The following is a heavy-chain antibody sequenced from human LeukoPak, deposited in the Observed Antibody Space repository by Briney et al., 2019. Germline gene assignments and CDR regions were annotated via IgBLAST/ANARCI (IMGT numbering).Heavy chain of an antibody. CDR2: ISDSGGST. D-gene: IGHD6-19*01. CDR1: GFTFSSYG. Sequence: PGGSLRLSCATSGFTFSSYGMSWVRQAPGKGLEWVSAISDSGGSTYYADSVKGRFTISRDNSKNTLYLQMNSLRAEDTAVYYCAKQDPSTSGWYPWGQGTLVTVSS. J-gene: IGHJ5*02. V-gene: IGHV3-23*01. CDR3: AKQDPSTSGWYP.